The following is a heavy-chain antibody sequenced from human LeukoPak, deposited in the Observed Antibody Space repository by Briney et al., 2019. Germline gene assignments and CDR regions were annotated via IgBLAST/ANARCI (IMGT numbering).Heavy chain of an antibody. V-gene: IGHV4-38-2*01. D-gene: IGHD4-23*01. CDR3: ARQAAYGGRDY. J-gene: IGHJ4*02. Sequence: SDTLSLTCAVSGYSISSGYYWGWIRQPPGKGLESIGSSYYDGSTYYNPSLNIRVTISIDTSNNRFSLTRSSVSAADTAVYYCARQAAYGGRDYWGQGTLVIVSS. CDR1: GYSISSGYY. CDR2: SYYDGST.